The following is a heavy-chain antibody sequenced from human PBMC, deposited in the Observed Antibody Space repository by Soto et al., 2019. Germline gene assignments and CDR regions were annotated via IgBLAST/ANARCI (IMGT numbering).Heavy chain of an antibody. CDR3: ARESEDLTSNFDY. V-gene: IGHV3-21*06. Sequence: GGALLVSCASSVFTFTRYSMNWVRQAPGKGLEWVSSISSTTNYIYYGDSMKGRFTISRDNAKNSLYLEMNSLRAEDTAVYYCARESEDLTSNFDYWGQGTMVTVSS. J-gene: IGHJ4*02. CDR1: VFTFTRYS. CDR2: ISSTTNYI.